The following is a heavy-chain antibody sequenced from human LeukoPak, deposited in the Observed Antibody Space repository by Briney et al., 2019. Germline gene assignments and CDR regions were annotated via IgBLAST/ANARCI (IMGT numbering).Heavy chain of an antibody. CDR1: GFTFSSYA. CDR2: ISGSGGST. D-gene: IGHD6-19*01. V-gene: IGHV3-23*01. Sequence: GGSLRLSCAASGFTFSSYAMSWVRQAPGKGLEWVSAISGSGGSTYYADSVKGRFTISRDNSKNTLYLQMNSLRAEDTAVYYCARDGGIAGAGSPHDVFDIWGKGTMVTVSS. J-gene: IGHJ3*02. CDR3: ARDGGIAGAGSPHDVFDI.